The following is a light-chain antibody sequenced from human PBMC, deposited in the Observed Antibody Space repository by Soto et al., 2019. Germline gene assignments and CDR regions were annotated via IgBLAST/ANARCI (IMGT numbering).Light chain of an antibody. J-gene: IGLJ2*01. CDR1: SSDVGGYNY. CDR2: DVS. CDR3: CSCAGSDTV. V-gene: IGLV2-11*01. Sequence: QSALTQSRSVSGSPGQSVTISCTGTSSDVGGYNYVSWYQQLPGKAPNLMIFDVSKRPSGVPARFSGSKSGNSASLTISGLQAEDEADYYCCSCAGSDTVFGEGTKLTVL.